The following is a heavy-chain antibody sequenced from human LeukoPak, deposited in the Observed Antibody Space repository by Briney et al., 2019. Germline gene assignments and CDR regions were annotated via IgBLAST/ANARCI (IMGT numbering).Heavy chain of an antibody. CDR1: GGSISSGGYY. J-gene: IGHJ4*02. CDR2: VYYSGST. D-gene: IGHD3-22*01. Sequence: SQTLSLTCTVSGGSISSGGYYWSWIRRHPGRGLEWIVYVYYSGSTYYNSSLKSRFTMSVDTSKNQFSLKLSSLTARDWTVVYCARGYHDSSGYFDYWGQGTLVTVSS. CDR3: ARGYHDSSGYFDY. V-gene: IGHV4-31*03.